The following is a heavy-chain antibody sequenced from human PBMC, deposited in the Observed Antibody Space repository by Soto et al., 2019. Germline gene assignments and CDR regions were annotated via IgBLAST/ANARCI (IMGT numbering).Heavy chain of an antibody. D-gene: IGHD3-22*01. J-gene: IGHJ4*02. Sequence: PSETLSLTCTVSGGSISSGGYYWSWIRQHPGKGLEWIGYIYYSGSTYYNPSLKSRVTISVDTSKNQFSLKLSSVTAADTAVYYCGGSGYYSPFDYWGQGTLVTVSS. CDR2: IYYSGST. CDR3: GGSGYYSPFDY. V-gene: IGHV4-31*03. CDR1: GGSISSGGYY.